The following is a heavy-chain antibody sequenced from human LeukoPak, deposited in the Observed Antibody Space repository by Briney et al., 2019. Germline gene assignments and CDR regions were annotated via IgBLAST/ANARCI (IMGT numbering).Heavy chain of an antibody. CDR3: AKDSPDYYGSGSYYNEFPDY. CDR1: GFTFSSYG. Sequence: GRSLRLSCAASGFTFSSYGMHWVRQAPGKGLEWVAVISYDGSNKYYADSVKGRFTISRDNSKNTLYLQMNSLRAEDTAVYYCAKDSPDYYGSGSYYNEFPDYWGQGTLVTVSS. CDR2: ISYDGSNK. D-gene: IGHD3-10*01. J-gene: IGHJ4*02. V-gene: IGHV3-30*18.